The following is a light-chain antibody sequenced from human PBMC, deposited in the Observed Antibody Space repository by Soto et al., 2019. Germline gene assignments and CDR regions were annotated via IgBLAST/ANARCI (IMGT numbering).Light chain of an antibody. CDR1: QSVNSN. CDR3: QQYNNWPPWT. V-gene: IGKV3-15*01. J-gene: IGKJ1*01. CDR2: SAS. Sequence: EIVMTQSPALLSVSPGERATLSCRASQSVNSNLDWYQQKPGQDHLLLIYSASTWATGIPARFSGRGSGTEFTLTISSLQSEDFAGYYCQQYNNWPPWTFGQGTKVEIK.